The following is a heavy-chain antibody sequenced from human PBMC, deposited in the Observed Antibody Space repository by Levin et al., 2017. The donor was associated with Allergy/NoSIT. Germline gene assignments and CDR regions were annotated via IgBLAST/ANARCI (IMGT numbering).Heavy chain of an antibody. J-gene: IGHJ6*02. Sequence: GGSLRLSCAASGFTFSSYAMSWVRQAPGKGLEWVSAISGSGGSTYYADSVKGRFTISRDNSKNTLYLQMNSLRAEDTAVYYCAKRQASYYYYYGMDVWGQGTTVTVSS. CDR1: GFTFSSYA. CDR2: ISGSGGST. CDR3: AKRQASYYYYYGMDV. V-gene: IGHV3-23*01.